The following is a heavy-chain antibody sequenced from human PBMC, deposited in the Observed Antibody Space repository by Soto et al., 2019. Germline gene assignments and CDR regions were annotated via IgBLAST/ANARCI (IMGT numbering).Heavy chain of an antibody. Sequence: QVQLVQSGAEVKKPGASVKVSCKASGYTFTRYDINWVRQATGQGLEWMGWMNPNSGNTGYAQKFQGRVTRTSDTSISTAYVELSSLRSEDTAVYYGARGGGYDGNYFDYWGQGTLVTVSS. CDR2: MNPNSGNT. CDR3: ARGGGYDGNYFDY. D-gene: IGHD5-12*01. CDR1: GYTFTRYD. V-gene: IGHV1-8*01. J-gene: IGHJ4*02.